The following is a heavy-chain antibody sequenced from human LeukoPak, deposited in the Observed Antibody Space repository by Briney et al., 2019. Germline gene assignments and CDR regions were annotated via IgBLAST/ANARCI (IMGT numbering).Heavy chain of an antibody. Sequence: SVKVSCTASGGTFSSYAISWVRQAPGQGLEWMGGIIPIFGTANYAQKFQGRVTITADESTSTAYMELSSLRSEDTAVYYCARTYSSGWYRLEYFQYWGQGTLVTVSS. J-gene: IGHJ1*01. CDR1: GGTFSSYA. CDR2: IIPIFGTA. V-gene: IGHV1-69*13. CDR3: ARTYSSGWYRLEYFQY. D-gene: IGHD6-19*01.